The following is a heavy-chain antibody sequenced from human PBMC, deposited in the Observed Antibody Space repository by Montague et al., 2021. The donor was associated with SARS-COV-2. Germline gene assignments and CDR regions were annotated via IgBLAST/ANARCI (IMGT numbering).Heavy chain of an antibody. CDR2: VHDIESS. CDR1: GGSTSRYF. V-gene: IGHV4-59*01. J-gene: IGHJ4*02. Sequence: ETLSLTCTVSGGSTSRYFWNWIRQTPGKGLEWMGYVHDIESSIYNPSLQSRITILLDTPKNQFSLRLNAVTAADTAVYYCARVTLGGRDGRTRQYDGLDSWGQGILVTVSS. CDR3: ARVTLGGRDGRTRQYDGLDS. D-gene: IGHD3-16*01.